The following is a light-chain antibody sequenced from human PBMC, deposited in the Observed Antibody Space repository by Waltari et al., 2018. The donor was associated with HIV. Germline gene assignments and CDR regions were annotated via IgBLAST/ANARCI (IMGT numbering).Light chain of an antibody. V-gene: IGKV3-11*01. Sequence: EIVLTQSPGTLSLSPGERATLSCRASPSVTNFLAWYQQKPGQAPRLLLYDASTRAAGIPARFSGSESGTDFTLTISIVEPEDLSVYYCQQRSNWPSFGQGTRLDI. CDR1: PSVTNF. CDR2: DAS. J-gene: IGKJ2*03. CDR3: QQRSNWPS.